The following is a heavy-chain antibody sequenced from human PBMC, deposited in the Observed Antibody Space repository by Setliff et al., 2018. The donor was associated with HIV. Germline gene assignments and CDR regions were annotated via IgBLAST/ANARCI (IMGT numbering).Heavy chain of an antibody. Sequence: RASVKVSCKTSGYIFIRYYIFWVRQAPGQGLEWMGNINPHTGVTRYAEKFQGRVTMTRDTPISTIYMELSRLRSDDTAVYYCARDVRDGFEEWFSTLDDGMDVWGQGTTVTVSS. CDR1: GYIFIRYY. D-gene: IGHD3-3*01. CDR3: ARDVRDGFEEWFSTLDDGMDV. V-gene: IGHV1-2*02. J-gene: IGHJ6*02. CDR2: INPHTGVT.